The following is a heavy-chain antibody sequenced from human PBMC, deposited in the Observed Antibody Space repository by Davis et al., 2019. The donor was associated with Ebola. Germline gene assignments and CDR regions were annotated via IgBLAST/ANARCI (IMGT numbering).Heavy chain of an antibody. J-gene: IGHJ4*02. D-gene: IGHD1-1*01. CDR2: ISTYNGNT. CDR1: GYSFTDDG. CDR3: ARDVRGITGPSEY. V-gene: IGHV1-18*01. Sequence: ASVKVSCKASGYSFTDDGISWVRQAPGQGLEWMGWISTYNGNTNYAQKVQGRITMTTDTSTSTAYMERRSLRSDDTARYYRARDVRGITGPSEYWGQGTLVTVSS.